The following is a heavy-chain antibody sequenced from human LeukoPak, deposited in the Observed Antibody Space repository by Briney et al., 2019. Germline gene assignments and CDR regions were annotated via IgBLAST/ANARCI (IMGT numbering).Heavy chain of an antibody. V-gene: IGHV3-30*04. CDR1: RFTFSNYA. D-gene: IGHD6-19*01. CDR2: ISYDGSNK. CDR3: ARAGLAVAGRGRLDY. Sequence: GRSLRLSCAASRFTFSNYAMHWVRQAPGEGLEWVAVISYDGSNKYYADSVKGRFTISRDNSKNTLYLQMNSLRAEDTAVYYCARAGLAVAGRGRLDYWGQGTLVTVSS. J-gene: IGHJ4*02.